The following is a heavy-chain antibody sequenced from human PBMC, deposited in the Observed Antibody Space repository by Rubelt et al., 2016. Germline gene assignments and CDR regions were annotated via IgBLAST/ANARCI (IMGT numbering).Heavy chain of an antibody. V-gene: IGHV3-7*04. CDR3: ARGPFTVINL. D-gene: IGHD2-21*01. CDR1: SRSG. J-gene: IGHJ5*02. CDR2: IKQDGSEK. Sequence: SRSGMHWVRQAPGKGLEWVANIKQDGSEKYYVDSVKGRFTISSDNAKNSLFLQMSSLRAEDTAVYYCARGPFTVINLWGQGTLVTVSS.